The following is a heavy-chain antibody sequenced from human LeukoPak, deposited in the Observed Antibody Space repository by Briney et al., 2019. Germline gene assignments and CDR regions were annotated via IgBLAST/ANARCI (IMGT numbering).Heavy chain of an antibody. D-gene: IGHD1-1*01. V-gene: IGHV3-21*01. CDR1: GFTFSSYS. J-gene: IGHJ3*02. Sequence: GGSLRLSCSASGFTFSSYSMNWVRQAPGKGLEWVSSISSSSSYIYYADSVKGRFTISRDNAKNSLYLQMNSLRAEDTAVYYCARDYHLERAFDIWGQGTMVTVSS. CDR3: ARDYHLERAFDI. CDR2: ISSSSSYI.